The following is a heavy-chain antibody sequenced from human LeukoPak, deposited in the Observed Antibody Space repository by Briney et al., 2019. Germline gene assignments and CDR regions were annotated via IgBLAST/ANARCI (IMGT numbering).Heavy chain of an antibody. J-gene: IGHJ4*02. CDR1: GGSISSGGYY. V-gene: IGHV4-31*03. CDR3: ARYYYDSSGYPRSFDY. Sequence: ASETLSLTCTVSGGSISSGGYYWSWIPQPPGKGREWLGYIYYSGSTYYNPSLKSRVTISVDTSKNQFSLKLSSVTAANTAVYYCARYYYDSSGYPRSFDYWGQGTLVTVSS. D-gene: IGHD3-22*01. CDR2: IYYSGST.